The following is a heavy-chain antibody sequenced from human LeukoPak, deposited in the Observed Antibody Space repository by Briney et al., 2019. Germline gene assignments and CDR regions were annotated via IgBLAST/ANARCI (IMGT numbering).Heavy chain of an antibody. Sequence: ASVKVSCKASGYTFTGYYIHWVRQAPGQGLEWMGYIYPNSGATKYAQKFQGRVTMTRETSISTAYMELSRLRSDDTAVYYCGTLLSNGPFDYWGQGSLVTVSS. CDR2: IYPNSGAT. J-gene: IGHJ4*02. CDR3: GTLLSNGPFDY. CDR1: GYTFTGYY. V-gene: IGHV1-2*02.